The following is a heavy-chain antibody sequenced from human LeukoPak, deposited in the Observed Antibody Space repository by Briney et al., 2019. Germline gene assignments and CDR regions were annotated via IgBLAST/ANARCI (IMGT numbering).Heavy chain of an antibody. CDR3: ARDRDWFDP. Sequence: SETLSLTCTVSGGSISSGSYYWSWIRQPAGKGLEWIGRVYTSGSTNYNPSLKSRVIISGDTSKNQVPLKLSSVTAADTAVYYCARDRDWFDPWGRGTLVTVSS. V-gene: IGHV4-61*02. CDR1: GGSISSGSYY. CDR2: VYTSGST. J-gene: IGHJ5*02.